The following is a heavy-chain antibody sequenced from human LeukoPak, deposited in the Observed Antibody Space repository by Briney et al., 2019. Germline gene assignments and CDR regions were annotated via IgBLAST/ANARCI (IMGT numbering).Heavy chain of an antibody. CDR3: ARVAAAGTGGVDY. J-gene: IGHJ4*02. Sequence: GASVKVSCKSSGYTFTGYYMHWVRQAPGQGLEWVGWINPNSGGTDYAQKFQGRVTMTRDTSISTAYMELSRLRSDDTAVYYCARVAAAGTGGVDYWGQGTLVTVSS. CDR2: INPNSGGT. D-gene: IGHD6-13*01. CDR1: GYTFTGYY. V-gene: IGHV1-2*02.